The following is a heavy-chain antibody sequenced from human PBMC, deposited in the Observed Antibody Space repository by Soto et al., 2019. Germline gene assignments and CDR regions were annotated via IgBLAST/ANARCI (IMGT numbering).Heavy chain of an antibody. CDR3: ARDSVPDYSTSSRNKYFHH. CDR1: AYTFTSYG. V-gene: IGHV1-18*01. Sequence: QVQLVQSGAEVKKPGASVKVSCKASAYTFTSYGISWVRQAPGQGLEWMGWISAYNGNTNYAQKFQGRVTMTTDISTTTAYMELRSLRYDDTAVYFCARDSVPDYSTSSRNKYFHHWGQGTLVTVSS. CDR2: ISAYNGNT. J-gene: IGHJ1*01. D-gene: IGHD6-6*01.